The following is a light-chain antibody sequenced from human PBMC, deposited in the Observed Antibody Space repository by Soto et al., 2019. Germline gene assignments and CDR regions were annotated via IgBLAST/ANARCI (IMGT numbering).Light chain of an antibody. Sequence: QSVLTQPASVSGSPIRSITISCTGASSDVGGYTYVSWYQQHPGKAPKLMIYEVNNRPSGVSNRFSGSKSGNTASLTISGLQAEDEADYYCSSYTSSSTLYVFGTGTKVTVL. CDR3: SSYTSSSTLYV. V-gene: IGLV2-14*01. J-gene: IGLJ1*01. CDR2: EVN. CDR1: SSDVGGYTY.